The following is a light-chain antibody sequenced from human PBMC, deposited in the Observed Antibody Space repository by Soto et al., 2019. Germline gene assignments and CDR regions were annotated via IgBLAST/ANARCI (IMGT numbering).Light chain of an antibody. CDR1: QSVTSNY. J-gene: IGKJ1*01. CDR2: GAS. V-gene: IGKV3-20*01. Sequence: EIVMTQSPGTLSLSPGERATLSCRASQSVTSNYLAWYQQKPGQAPRLLIYGASTRATDIPDRFSGSGSGTEFTLTISRLEPEDSAVYYCQQYGSSPTFGQGTKVDNK. CDR3: QQYGSSPT.